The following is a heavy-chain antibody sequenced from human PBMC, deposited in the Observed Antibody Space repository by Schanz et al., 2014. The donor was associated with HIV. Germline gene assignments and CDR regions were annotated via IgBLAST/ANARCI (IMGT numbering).Heavy chain of an antibody. CDR1: GFTFSSYA. V-gene: IGHV3-30-3*02. CDR2: VAFDGGNK. CDR3: ANEEVPNDY. Sequence: QVQLVESGGGVVQPGRSLTLSCAASGFTFSSYAMHWVRQAPSKGLEWVAVVAFDGGNKYYADSVKGRFTISRDNSKNTLYLQMNSLRVEDTAVYYCANEEVPNDYWGQGTLVTVSS. J-gene: IGHJ4*02.